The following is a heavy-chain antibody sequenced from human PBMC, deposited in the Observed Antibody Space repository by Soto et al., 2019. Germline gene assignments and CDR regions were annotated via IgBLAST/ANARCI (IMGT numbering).Heavy chain of an antibody. CDR3: AKDISPRHGTTYYYYGMDV. CDR2: ISWDGGST. V-gene: IGHV3-43*01. J-gene: IGHJ6*02. Sequence: GGSLRLSCAASGFTFDDYTMHWVRQAPGKGLEWVSLISWDGGSTYYADSVKGRFTISRDNSKNSLYLQMNSLRTEDTALYYCAKDISPRHGTTYYYYGMDVWGQGTTVTVSS. CDR1: GFTFDDYT. D-gene: IGHD1-1*01.